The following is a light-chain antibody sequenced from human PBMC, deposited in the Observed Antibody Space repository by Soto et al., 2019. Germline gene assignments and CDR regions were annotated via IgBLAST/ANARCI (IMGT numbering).Light chain of an antibody. V-gene: IGKV3-15*01. CDR2: DAS. Sequence: ETVMTQSPATLSVSPGERVTLSCRASQSVSSNLAWYQQKPGQAPRLLIYDASTRATGISVRFSGSGSGTEFTLTSSRVQSEDFAIYYCHQYNNWPPRITFGQGTRLEIK. CDR3: HQYNNWPPRIT. J-gene: IGKJ5*01. CDR1: QSVSSN.